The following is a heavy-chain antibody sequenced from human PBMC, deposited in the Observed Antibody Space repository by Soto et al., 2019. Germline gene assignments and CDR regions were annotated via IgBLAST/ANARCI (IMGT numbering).Heavy chain of an antibody. V-gene: IGHV3-30*18. D-gene: IGHD2-21*01. CDR3: TKDRQPLAFGYGLDV. CDR1: GFTLNIFA. CDR2: TSYDGTYT. Sequence: QVHLVESGGGVVQPGRSLRLSCAASGFTLNIFAMHWVRQAPGKGLEWVATTSYDGTYTFYAGSVEGRFTISRDDSNDTLFLLLSGLRPEDTAVYYCTKDRQPLAFGYGLDVWGQGTTVTVSS. J-gene: IGHJ6*02.